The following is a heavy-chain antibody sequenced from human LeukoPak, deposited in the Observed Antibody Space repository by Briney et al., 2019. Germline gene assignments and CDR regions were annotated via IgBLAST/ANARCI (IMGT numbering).Heavy chain of an antibody. CDR2: IYYSGST. Sequence: SETLSLTCTVSGGSINSYYWSWIRQPPGKGLEWITYIYYSGSTNYNPSLKSRVTISVDTSKNQFSLKLSSVTAADTAVYFCARNNYVTHFYGLDVWGQGTTVTVSS. J-gene: IGHJ6*02. V-gene: IGHV4-59*01. D-gene: IGHD4-11*01. CDR3: ARNNYVTHFYGLDV. CDR1: GGSINSYY.